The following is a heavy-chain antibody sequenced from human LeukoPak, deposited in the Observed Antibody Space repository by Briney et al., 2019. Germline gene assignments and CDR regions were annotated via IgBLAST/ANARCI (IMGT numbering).Heavy chain of an antibody. Sequence: GGSLRLSCAASGFTFSSYEMNWVRQAPGKGLEWVSYIGSSGSTIYYADSVKGRFTISRDNSKNTLYLQMNSLRAEDTAVYYCATRNYYASGRPFDYWGQGTLVTVSS. J-gene: IGHJ4*02. CDR2: IGSSGSTI. CDR1: GFTFSSYE. CDR3: ATRNYYASGRPFDY. V-gene: IGHV3-48*03. D-gene: IGHD3-10*01.